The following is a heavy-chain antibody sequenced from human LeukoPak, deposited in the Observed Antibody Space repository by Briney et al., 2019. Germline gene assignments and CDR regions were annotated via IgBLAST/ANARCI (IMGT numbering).Heavy chain of an antibody. CDR3: AREYSSSGYFDS. J-gene: IGHJ4*02. V-gene: IGHV3-23*01. Sequence: GGSLRLSCAASGFTFSSYAVSWVRQAPGKGLEWVSAISGSGGSTYYADSVKGRFTISRDNSKNTLYLQMNSLRADDTAVYYCAREYSSSGYFDSWGQGTLVTVSS. D-gene: IGHD6-13*01. CDR1: GFTFSSYA. CDR2: ISGSGGST.